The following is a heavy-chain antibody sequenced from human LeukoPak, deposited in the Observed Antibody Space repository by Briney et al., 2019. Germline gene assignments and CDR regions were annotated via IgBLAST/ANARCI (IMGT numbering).Heavy chain of an antibody. CDR1: GFTFDDYA. Sequence: GGSLRLSCAASGFTFDDYAMHWVRQAPGKGLEWVSLISWDGGSTDYADSVKGRFTISRDNSKKSLYLQMNSVRAEDTALYYCAKDSLAVAGESYFDYWGQGTLVTVSS. V-gene: IGHV3-43D*03. CDR3: AKDSLAVAGESYFDY. D-gene: IGHD6-19*01. J-gene: IGHJ4*02. CDR2: ISWDGGST.